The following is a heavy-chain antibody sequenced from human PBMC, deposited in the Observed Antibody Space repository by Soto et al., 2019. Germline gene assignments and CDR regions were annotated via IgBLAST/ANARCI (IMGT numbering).Heavy chain of an antibody. Sequence: QLQLQESGPGLVKPSETLSLTCFVSGGSISSNNYYWGWIRQPPGKGLEWIGSMSYSRSTYYNPSLKRRVTIPVDTSKNQFPLKLTSATAADTAVYYCASHLRPTNWGGGNFYYWGQGPLVTVSS. CDR1: GGSISSNNYY. J-gene: IGHJ4*02. V-gene: IGHV4-39*01. CDR3: ASHLRPTNWGGGNFYY. D-gene: IGHD7-27*01. CDR2: MSYSRST.